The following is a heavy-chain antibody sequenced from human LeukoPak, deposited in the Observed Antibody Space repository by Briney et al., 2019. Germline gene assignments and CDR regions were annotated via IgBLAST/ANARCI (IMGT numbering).Heavy chain of an antibody. CDR1: GFTFSSYS. V-gene: IGHV3-21*01. Sequence: PGESLRLSCAASGFTFSSYSMNWVRQAPGTGLEWVSSISSSSSYIYYADSVKGRFTISRDNAKNSLYLQMNSLRAEDTAVYYCARDPIIAAAGTGWFDLWGQGTLVPVSS. D-gene: IGHD6-13*01. J-gene: IGHJ5*02. CDR2: ISSSSSYI. CDR3: ARDPIIAAAGTGWFDL.